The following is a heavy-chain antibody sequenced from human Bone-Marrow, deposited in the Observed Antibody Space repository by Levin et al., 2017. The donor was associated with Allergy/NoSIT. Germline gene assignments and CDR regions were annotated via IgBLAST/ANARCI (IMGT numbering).Heavy chain of an antibody. CDR2: IWYDGTTK. Sequence: SGGSLRLSCVASGFTLSSYGMHWVRQAPDKGLEWVAVIWYDGTTKFYADSVKGRFTISRDSSKNTLFLEMDSLRDEDTAVYYCAREERGETADHWGQGTLVTVSS. CDR3: AREERGETADH. CDR1: GFTLSSYG. J-gene: IGHJ4*02. D-gene: IGHD3-16*01. V-gene: IGHV3-33*01.